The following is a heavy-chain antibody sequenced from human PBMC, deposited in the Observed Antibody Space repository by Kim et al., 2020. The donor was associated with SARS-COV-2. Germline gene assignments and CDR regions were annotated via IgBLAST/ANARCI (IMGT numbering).Heavy chain of an antibody. V-gene: IGHV1-69*01. Sequence: ANYAQTFQGRVPITADEPTSTAYMELSSLRSEDTAVYYCARAAAGFWFDPWGQGTLVTVSS. J-gene: IGHJ5*02. CDR3: ARAAAGFWFDP. CDR2: A. D-gene: IGHD6-13*01.